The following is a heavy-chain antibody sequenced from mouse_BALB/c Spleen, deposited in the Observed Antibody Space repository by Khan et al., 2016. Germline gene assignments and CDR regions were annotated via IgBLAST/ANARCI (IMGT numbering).Heavy chain of an antibody. CDR1: GYTFTDYS. Sequence: QIQLVQSGPELKKPGETVKISCKASGYTFTDYSMHWVKQAPGKGLKWMGWINTETGEPTYADDFKGRFAFSLETSASTAYLQINNLKNEDTATYFCARSRGSSYAYYAMDYWGQGTSVTVSA. J-gene: IGHJ4*01. V-gene: IGHV9-2-1*01. D-gene: IGHD1-1*01. CDR3: ARSRGSSYAYYAMDY. CDR2: INTETGEP.